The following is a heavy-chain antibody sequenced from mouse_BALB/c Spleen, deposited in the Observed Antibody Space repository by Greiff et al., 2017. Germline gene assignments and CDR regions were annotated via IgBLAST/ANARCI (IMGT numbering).Heavy chain of an antibody. Sequence: EVKLMESGGGLVQPGGSLRLSCATSGFTFTDYYMSWVRQPPGKALEWLGFIRNKANGYTTEYSASVKGRFTISRDNSQSILYLQMNTLRAEDSATYDCARAANCDLNFLFDYWGQGTTLTVSS. V-gene: IGHV7-3*02. D-gene: IGHD4-1*01. CDR2: IRNKANGYTT. CDR1: GFTFTDYY. CDR3: ARAANCDLNFLFDY. J-gene: IGHJ2*01.